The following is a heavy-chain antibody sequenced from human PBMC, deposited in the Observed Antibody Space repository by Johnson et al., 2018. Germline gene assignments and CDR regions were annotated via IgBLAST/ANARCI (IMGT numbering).Heavy chain of an antibody. V-gene: IGHV3-33*06. CDR2: IWYDGSNK. Sequence: QVQLQESGGGVVQPGRSLRLSCAASGFRFSSYGMHWVRQAPGKGLEWVAVIWYDGSNKYYADSVKGRFTISRDHSKNPLYLQKNSLRAEGTAVYYWAKEITDSGSYRHDAFDIWGQGTMVTVSS. J-gene: IGHJ3*02. CDR3: AKEITDSGSYRHDAFDI. CDR1: GFRFSSYG. D-gene: IGHD1-26*01.